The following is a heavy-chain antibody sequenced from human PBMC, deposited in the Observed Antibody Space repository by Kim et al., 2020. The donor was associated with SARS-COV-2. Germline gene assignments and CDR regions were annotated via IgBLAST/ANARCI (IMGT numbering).Heavy chain of an antibody. Sequence: GGSLRLSCAASGFTFSGSAMHWVRQASGKGLEWVGRIRSKANSYATAYAASVKGRFTISRDDSKNTAYLQMNSLKTEDTAVYYCTGHQSVPTRSGSVEYWGQGTLVTVSS. CDR2: IRSKANSYAT. V-gene: IGHV3-73*01. D-gene: IGHD1-26*01. CDR3: TGHQSVPTRSGSVEY. CDR1: GFTFSGSA. J-gene: IGHJ4*02.